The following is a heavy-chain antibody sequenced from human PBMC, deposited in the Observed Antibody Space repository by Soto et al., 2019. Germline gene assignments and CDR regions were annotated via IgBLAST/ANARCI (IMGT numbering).Heavy chain of an antibody. Sequence: ASVKVSCKASGYTFTGYYLHWVRQAPGQGLEWMGWINPNSGDTNSAQKFQGRVTMARDTSISTAYMELSRLRSDDTAVYYCARLVFGSGWSVCNFWGQGSLVTVSS. V-gene: IGHV1-2*02. D-gene: IGHD6-19*01. CDR3: ARLVFGSGWSVCNF. J-gene: IGHJ4*02. CDR1: GYTFTGYY. CDR2: INPNSGDT.